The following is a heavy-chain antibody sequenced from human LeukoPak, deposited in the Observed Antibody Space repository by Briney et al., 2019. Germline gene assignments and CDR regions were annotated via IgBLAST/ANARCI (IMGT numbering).Heavy chain of an antibody. CDR3: ARDMPTSSVDY. CDR2: TNPRGGSP. V-gene: IGHV1-46*01. Sequence: ASVKVSCNASGSTFTSYYMHWVRQDPGQGLEWMGITNPRGGSPTYAHKFQGRVTMTRHTSTSTVYMELSSLTSEDTAVYYCARDMPTSSVDYWGQGTLVTVSS. J-gene: IGHJ4*02. CDR1: GSTFTSYY. D-gene: IGHD2-2*01.